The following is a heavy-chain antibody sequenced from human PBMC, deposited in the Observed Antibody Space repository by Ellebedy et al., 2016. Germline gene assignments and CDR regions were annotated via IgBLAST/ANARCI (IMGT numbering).Heavy chain of an antibody. Sequence: GGSLRLSXAASGFTFNIAGMTWVRQAPGKGPEWVATIVFSGTATYYSDSVKGRFIISRDNAKNSLFLQMNSLRVEDTAVYYCARDGSEWSRDYWGQGTLVTVSS. J-gene: IGHJ4*02. V-gene: IGHV3-21*01. CDR3: ARDGSEWSRDY. D-gene: IGHD3-3*01. CDR2: IVFSGTAT. CDR1: GFTFNIAG.